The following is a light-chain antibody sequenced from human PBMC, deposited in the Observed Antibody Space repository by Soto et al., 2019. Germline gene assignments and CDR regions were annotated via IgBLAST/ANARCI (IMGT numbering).Light chain of an antibody. CDR2: LGS. CDR1: QSLLYTNGIIN. V-gene: IGKV2-28*01. J-gene: IGKJ5*01. Sequence: DIVMTQSPLSLPFTPGEPASSSCRSRQSLLYTNGIINLDWYLQKPAQSPHLLIHLGSHRASGVTDRFRGSGSGTDFTPKISRVEAEDVGVYYGMHAFQTPITLGQVTRVEIK. CDR3: MHAFQTPIT.